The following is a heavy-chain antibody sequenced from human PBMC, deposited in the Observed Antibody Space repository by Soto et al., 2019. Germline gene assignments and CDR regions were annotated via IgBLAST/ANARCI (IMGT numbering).Heavy chain of an antibody. CDR3: AREKPYRSGLDY. Sequence: PGGSLRLSCAASGFTFSDYAMHWVRQAPGKGLEWVANIKQDGSEKYYVDSVKGRFTISRDNAKNSLYLQMNSLRAEDTAVYYCAREKPYRSGLDYWGQGTLVTVS. CDR2: IKQDGSEK. D-gene: IGHD6-19*01. V-gene: IGHV3-7*01. CDR1: GFTFSDYA. J-gene: IGHJ4*02.